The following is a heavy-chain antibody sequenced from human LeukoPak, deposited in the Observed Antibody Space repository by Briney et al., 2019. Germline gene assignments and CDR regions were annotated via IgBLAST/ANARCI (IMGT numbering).Heavy chain of an antibody. J-gene: IGHJ4*02. Sequence: ASVKVSCKASGYTFTSYGISWVRQAPGQGLEWMGWISAYNGNTNYAQKLQGRVTMTTDTSTSTAYMELRSLRSDDTAVYYCARFGASSSCGYYFDYWGQGTLVTVSS. CDR1: GYTFTSYG. D-gene: IGHD6-13*01. CDR2: ISAYNGNT. CDR3: ARFGASSSCGYYFDY. V-gene: IGHV1-18*01.